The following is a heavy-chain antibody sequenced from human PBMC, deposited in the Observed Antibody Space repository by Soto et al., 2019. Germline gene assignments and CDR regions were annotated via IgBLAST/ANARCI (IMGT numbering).Heavy chain of an antibody. Sequence: PGGSLRLSCAGSGFTFSRYAMNWVRQAPGKGLEWVSIISSRGDRTSYAESVKGRFTISRDDSKNTLFLHMNSLGAEDTAVYYYAKETGYSYGFQPNALDVWGQGTKVTVS. CDR3: AKETGYSYGFQPNALDV. D-gene: IGHD5-18*01. J-gene: IGHJ6*02. V-gene: IGHV3-23*01. CDR1: GFTFSRYA. CDR2: ISSRGDRT.